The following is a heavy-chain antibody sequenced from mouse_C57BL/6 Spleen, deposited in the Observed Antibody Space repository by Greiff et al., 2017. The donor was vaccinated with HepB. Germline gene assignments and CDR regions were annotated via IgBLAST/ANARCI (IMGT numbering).Heavy chain of an antibody. CDR3: ARNYCSSYYYAMDY. Sequence: QVHVKQPGAELVKPGASVKLSCKASGYTFTSYWMQWVKQRPGQGLEWIGEIDPSDSYTNYNQKFKGKATLTVDTSSSTAYMQLSSLTSEDSAVYYCARNYCSSYYYAMDYWGQGTSVTVSS. CDR2: IDPSDSYT. D-gene: IGHD1-1*01. CDR1: GYTFTSYW. J-gene: IGHJ4*01. V-gene: IGHV1-50*01.